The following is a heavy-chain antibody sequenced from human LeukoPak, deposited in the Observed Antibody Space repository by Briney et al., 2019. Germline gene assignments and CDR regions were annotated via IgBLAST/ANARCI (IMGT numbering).Heavy chain of an antibody. D-gene: IGHD2-15*01. CDR1: GFTFSSYW. Sequence: GGSLRLSCAASGFTFSSYWMHWVRQAPGKGLEWVSSISSSSSYIYYADSVRGRFTISRDNAKNSLYLQMNSLRAEDTAVYYCAMAPQGMAAAYFDYWGQGTLVTVSS. J-gene: IGHJ4*02. V-gene: IGHV3-21*01. CDR2: ISSSSSYI. CDR3: AMAPQGMAAAYFDY.